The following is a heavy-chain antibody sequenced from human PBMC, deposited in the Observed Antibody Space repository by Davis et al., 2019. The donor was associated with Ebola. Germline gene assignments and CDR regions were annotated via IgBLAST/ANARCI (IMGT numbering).Heavy chain of an antibody. CDR3: AAEEIYSYGPGFEVYYGMDV. D-gene: IGHD5-18*01. J-gene: IGHJ6*02. CDR2: ISGSGGST. Sequence: PGGSLRLSCAASGFTFSSYAMSWVRQAPGKGLEWVSAISGSGGSTYYADSVKGRFTISRDNSKNTLYLQMNSLRAEDTAVYYCAAEEIYSYGPGFEVYYGMDVWGQGTTVTVSS. V-gene: IGHV3-23*01. CDR1: GFTFSSYA.